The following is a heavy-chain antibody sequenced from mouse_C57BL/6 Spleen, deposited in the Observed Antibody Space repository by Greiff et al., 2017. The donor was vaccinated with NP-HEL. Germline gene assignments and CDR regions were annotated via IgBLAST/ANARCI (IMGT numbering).Heavy chain of an antibody. J-gene: IGHJ4*01. D-gene: IGHD3-2*02. V-gene: IGHV10-1*01. CDR3: VRQLRLYYAMDY. CDR1: GFSFNTYA. CDR2: IRSKSNNYAT. Sequence: EVQLQESGGGLVQPKGSLKLSCAASGFSFNTYAMNWVRQAPGKGLEWVARIRSKSNNYATYYADSVKDRFTISRDDSESMLYLQMNNLKTEDTAMYYCVRQLRLYYAMDYWGQGTSVTVSS.